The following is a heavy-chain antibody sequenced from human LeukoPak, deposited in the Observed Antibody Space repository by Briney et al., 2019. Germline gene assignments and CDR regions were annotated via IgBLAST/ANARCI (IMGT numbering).Heavy chain of an antibody. CDR3: AGEDREAYYFDY. Sequence: SETLSLTCTVSGGSISSNNWWSWVRQPPGKGLEWIGYIYHSGSTYYNPSLKSRVTISVDRSKNQFSLKLSSVTAADTAVYYCAGEDREAYYFDYWGQGTLVTVSS. J-gene: IGHJ4*02. CDR1: GGSISSNNW. V-gene: IGHV4-4*02. CDR2: IYHSGST.